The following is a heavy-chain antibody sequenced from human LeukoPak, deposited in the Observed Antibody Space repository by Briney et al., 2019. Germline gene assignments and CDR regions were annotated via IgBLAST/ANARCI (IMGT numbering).Heavy chain of an antibody. CDR3: ARVVYDYYDSSGYLDY. J-gene: IGHJ4*01. CDR1: GGSISSYY. CDR2: IYYSGST. D-gene: IGHD3-22*01. V-gene: IGHV4-59*01. Sequence: SETLSLTCTVSGGSISSYYWSWIRQPPGKGLEWIGYIYYSGSTNYNPSLKSRVTISVDTSKKQFSLKRSSVTAADTAVYYCARVVYDYYDSSGYLDYWGQGTLVTVSS.